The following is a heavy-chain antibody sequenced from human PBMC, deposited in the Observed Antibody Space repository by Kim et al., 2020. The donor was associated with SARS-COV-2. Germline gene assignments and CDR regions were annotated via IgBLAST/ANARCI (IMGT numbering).Heavy chain of an antibody. D-gene: IGHD3-22*01. Sequence: SVKVSCKASGGTFSSYAISWVRQAPGQGLEWMGGIIPIFDTANYAQKFQGRVTITADESTSTAYMELSSLRSEDTAVYYCARNYYYDSSGYHYDYWGQGTLVTVSS. CDR2: IIPIFDTA. CDR1: GGTFSSYA. CDR3: ARNYYYDSSGYHYDY. J-gene: IGHJ4*02. V-gene: IGHV1-69*13.